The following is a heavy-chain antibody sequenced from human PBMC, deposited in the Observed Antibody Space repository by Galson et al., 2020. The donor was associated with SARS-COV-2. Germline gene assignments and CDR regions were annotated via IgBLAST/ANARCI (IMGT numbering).Heavy chain of an antibody. CDR3: ARRGTGTAFRWFDP. D-gene: IGHD1-1*01. CDR1: GVSISNYQ. Sequence: SETLSLTCDVSGVSISNYQWSWVRQPPEKGLEWIGNIYYSGNSDYNPSLKSRVTISVDTSKNQVSLKLSSVTAADTAVYYCARRGTGTAFRWFDPWGQGTLVTVSS. V-gene: IGHV4-59*08. CDR2: IYYSGNS. J-gene: IGHJ5*02.